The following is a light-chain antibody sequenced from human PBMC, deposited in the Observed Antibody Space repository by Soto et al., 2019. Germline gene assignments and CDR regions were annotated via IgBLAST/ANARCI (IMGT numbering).Light chain of an antibody. J-gene: IGKJ1*01. V-gene: IGKV4-1*01. CDR1: QSVLDTSNNKNH. Sequence: DIVMTQSPDSLAVSLGERATINCKSSQSVLDTSNNKNHLAWYQQKPGQAPRLLIYGASTRATGIPARFSGSGSGTEFTLTISSLQSEDFAVYYCQQYNNWPRTFGQGTKVDI. CDR2: GAS. CDR3: QQYNNWPRT.